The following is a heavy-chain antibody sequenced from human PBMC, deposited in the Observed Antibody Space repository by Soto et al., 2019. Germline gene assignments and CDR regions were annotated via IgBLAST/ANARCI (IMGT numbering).Heavy chain of an antibody. J-gene: IGHJ4*02. CDR3: ARGSTTEKVDS. CDR1: GASIYNGGYF. Sequence: QVQLQESGPGLVRPSQTLSLTCSVSGASIYNGGYFWSWIRQSPGKGLEWIGHIHNSGSPYNNPSLKXRXTXPXNPSKNQFALKLTSVTAAATAVYYCARGSTTEKVDSWGQGTLVTVSS. CDR2: IHNSGSP. V-gene: IGHV4-30-4*01. D-gene: IGHD4-17*01.